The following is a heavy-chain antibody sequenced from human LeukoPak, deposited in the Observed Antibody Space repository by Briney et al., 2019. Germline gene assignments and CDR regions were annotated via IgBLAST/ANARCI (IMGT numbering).Heavy chain of an antibody. CDR3: ASGRTVTSPLDY. V-gene: IGHV1-46*01. CDR1: GYTFTSYY. CDR2: INPSGGST. J-gene: IGHJ4*02. Sequence: ASVKVSCKASGYTFTSYYMHWVRQAPGQGLEWMGIINPSGGSTSYAQKFQGRVTMTRDTSTSTAYMELRSLRSDDTAVYYCASGRTVTSPLDYWGQGTLVTVSS. D-gene: IGHD4-11*01.